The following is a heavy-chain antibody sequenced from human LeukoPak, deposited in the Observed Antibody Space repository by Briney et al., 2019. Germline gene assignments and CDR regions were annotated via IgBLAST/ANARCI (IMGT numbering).Heavy chain of an antibody. V-gene: IGHV3-20*04. CDR3: ARGRDMTTVTSVSWFDP. D-gene: IGHD4-17*01. J-gene: IGHJ5*02. Sequence: GGSLRLSCAASGFTFDDYGMSWVRQAPGKGLEWVSGINWNGGSTGYADSVKGRFTISRDNAKNSLYLQMNSLRAEDTALYYCARGRDMTTVTSVSWFDPWGQGTLVTVSS. CDR1: GFTFDDYG. CDR2: INWNGGST.